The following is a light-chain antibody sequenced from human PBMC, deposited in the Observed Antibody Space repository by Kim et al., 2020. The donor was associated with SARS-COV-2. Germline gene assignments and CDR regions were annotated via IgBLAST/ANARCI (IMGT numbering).Light chain of an antibody. CDR1: SSNIGSNY. Sequence: ELTQPPSASGTPGQRVTISCSGSSSNIGSNYLYRYQQFSGAAPKLLIYKNYQRPSGVPDRFSGSKSGTTASLTISGLRYEAEADYYCASGDDTLSVDVVFGGGTQLTVL. V-gene: IGLV1-47*01. CDR3: ASGDDTLSVDVV. J-gene: IGLJ3*02. CDR2: KNY.